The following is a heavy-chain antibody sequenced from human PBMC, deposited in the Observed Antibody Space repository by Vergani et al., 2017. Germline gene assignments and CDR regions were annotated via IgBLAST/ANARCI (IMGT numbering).Heavy chain of an antibody. CDR1: GYTFTGYY. V-gene: IGHV1-2*02. CDR3: ARDGGWYNWNDDPGWFDP. D-gene: IGHD1-1*01. J-gene: IGHJ5*02. Sequence: QVQLVQSGAEVKKPGASVKVSCKASGYTFTGYYMHWVRQAPGQGLEWMGWINPNSGGTNYAQKFQGRVTMTRDTSISPAYMELSRLRSDDTAVYYCARDGGWYNWNDDPGWFDPWGQGTLVTVSS. CDR2: INPNSGGT.